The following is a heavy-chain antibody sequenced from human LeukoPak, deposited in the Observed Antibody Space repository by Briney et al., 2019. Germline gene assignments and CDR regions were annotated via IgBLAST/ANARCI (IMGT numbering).Heavy chain of an antibody. CDR1: GYTFTRYY. CDR3: ARAPDNYGIDDY. D-gene: IGHD5-18*01. J-gene: IGHJ4*02. V-gene: IGHV1-46*04. CDR2: INPSAGST. Sequence: ASVTVSCTASGYTFTRYYMHWVRQAPGQGLEWMGIINPSAGSTSYAPKLQGRVTLTRDTSTSTVYMELSSLGYEDTAIYYCARAPDNYGIDDYWGQGTLLTVSS.